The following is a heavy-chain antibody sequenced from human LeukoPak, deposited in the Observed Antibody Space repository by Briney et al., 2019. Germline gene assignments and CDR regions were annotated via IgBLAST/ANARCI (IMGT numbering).Heavy chain of an antibody. Sequence: GGSLRLSCAASGFTFSSYAMSWVRQAPGKGLEWVAAISGSGGSTYYADSVKGRFTISRDNSNNTLYLQMNSLRAEDTAVYYCVLSSSREGTIDYWGQGTLVTVSS. J-gene: IGHJ4*02. V-gene: IGHV3-23*01. CDR3: VLSSSREGTIDY. CDR2: ISGSGGST. CDR1: GFTFSSYA. D-gene: IGHD6-13*01.